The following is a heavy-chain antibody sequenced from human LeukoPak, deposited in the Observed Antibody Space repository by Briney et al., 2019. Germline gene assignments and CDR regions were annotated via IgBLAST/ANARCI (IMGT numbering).Heavy chain of an antibody. V-gene: IGHV4-38-2*02. J-gene: IGHJ4*02. CDR1: GYSISSGYH. Sequence: NPSETLSLTCAVSGYSISSGYHWGWIRQPPGKGLEWIGSIYHSGSTYYNPSLKSRVTISVDTSKNQFSLKLTSVTAADTAVYYCARDSRGGWYRSDYWGQGTLVTVSS. D-gene: IGHD6-19*01. CDR3: ARDSRGGWYRSDY. CDR2: IYHSGST.